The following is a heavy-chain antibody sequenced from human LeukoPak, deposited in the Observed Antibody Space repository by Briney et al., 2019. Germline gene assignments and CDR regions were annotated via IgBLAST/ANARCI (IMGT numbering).Heavy chain of an antibody. D-gene: IGHD3-3*01. CDR2: IYHSGST. CDR3: AGRTSGFASDY. Sequence: SETLSLTCAVSGGSISSTNWWTWVRQPPGKGLEWIGEIYHSGSTNYNPSLKRRGTISVDKSKNPSSLKLSSVPAADTAVYYCAGRTSGFASDYWGQGTLVTVSS. V-gene: IGHV4-4*02. CDR1: GGSISSTNW. J-gene: IGHJ4*02.